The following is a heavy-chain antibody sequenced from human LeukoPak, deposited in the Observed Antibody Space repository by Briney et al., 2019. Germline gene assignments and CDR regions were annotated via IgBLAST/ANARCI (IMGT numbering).Heavy chain of an antibody. CDR2: ISYGGGT. CDR1: GGSISSFY. Sequence: PSETLSLTCAVSGGSISSFYWSWVRQPPGKALEWVGYISYGGGTTYNPSLKRRVSMSIDTSKNQFSLRLSSVTAADTALYYCARVGDTSGYFYYFDYWGQGTLVTVSS. V-gene: IGHV4-59*08. D-gene: IGHD3-22*01. J-gene: IGHJ4*02. CDR3: ARVGDTSGYFYYFDY.